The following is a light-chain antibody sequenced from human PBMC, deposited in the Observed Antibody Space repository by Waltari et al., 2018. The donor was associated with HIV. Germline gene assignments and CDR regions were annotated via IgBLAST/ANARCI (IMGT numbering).Light chain of an antibody. J-gene: IGKJ2*01. CDR3: QHYNNWPPMYT. CDR1: QSVGSH. CDR2: AAS. V-gene: IGKV3-15*01. Sequence: EIVMTQSPATLSTSPVDRVTLPSRASQSVGSHLAWYQQKPGQAPRLLIYAASARATGIPARFSGSASGTEFTLTISSLQSEDFAVYYCQHYNNWPPMYTFGQGTKLEIK.